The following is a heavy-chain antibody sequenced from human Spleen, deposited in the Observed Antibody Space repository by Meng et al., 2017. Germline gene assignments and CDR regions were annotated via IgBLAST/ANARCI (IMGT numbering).Heavy chain of an antibody. J-gene: IGHJ5*02. V-gene: IGHV4-4*02. Sequence: QGQVQQCGAGLLKPSGTLSLPVAVSCGSISSYNWWTWVRQPPGKGLEWIGEIYYTGSTNYNPSLKSRLTISVDKSKNQFSLKLSSVTAADTAVYYCAKVAGIGARSWFDPWGQGILVTVSS. CDR3: AKVAGIGARSWFDP. CDR1: CGSISSYNW. CDR2: IYYTGST. D-gene: IGHD6-6*01.